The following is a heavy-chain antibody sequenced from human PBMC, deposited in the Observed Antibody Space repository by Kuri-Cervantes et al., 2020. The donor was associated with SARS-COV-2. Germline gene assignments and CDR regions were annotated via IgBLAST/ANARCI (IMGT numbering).Heavy chain of an antibody. CDR2: ISPDSGGT. Sequence: ASVKVSCKASGYTFTGYYMHWVRQAPGQGLECMGWISPDSGGTNYAWKFQGRITMSSDTSTSTASMELSRLTSDDTAIYYCARVDCATPRGTFDMWGQGTLVTVSS. D-gene: IGHD3/OR15-3a*01. CDR1: GYTFTGYY. CDR3: ARVDCATPRGTFDM. V-gene: IGHV1-2*02. J-gene: IGHJ3*02.